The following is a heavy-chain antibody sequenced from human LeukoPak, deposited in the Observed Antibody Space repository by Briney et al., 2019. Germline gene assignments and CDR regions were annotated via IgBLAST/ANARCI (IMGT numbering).Heavy chain of an antibody. D-gene: IGHD1-26*01. J-gene: IGHJ5*02. CDR3: TRDSGTYNWFDP. V-gene: IGHV3-73*01. CDR2: IDKKDKGYATAT. Sequence: GGPLSFSGEAPGFPSRGSAIPWFGRPPGKGRKGLGKIDKKDKGYATATAYAASVKGRFTISRDDSINTAYLQMKSLKTEDTALYYCTRDSGTYNWFDPWGQGTLVTVSS. CDR1: GFPSRGSA.